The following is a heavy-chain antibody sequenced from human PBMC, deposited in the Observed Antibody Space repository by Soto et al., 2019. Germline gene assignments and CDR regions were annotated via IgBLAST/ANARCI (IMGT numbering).Heavy chain of an antibody. CDR3: ARDRGSPESAFDI. Sequence: PGGSLRLSCGASGFTVSSNYMSWVRQATGKGLEWVSVIGTGGDTYYADSVKGRFTISRENSKNTLYLQMNSLRAEDTAVYYCARDRGSPESAFDIWGQGTMVTVSS. D-gene: IGHD1-26*01. CDR1: GFTVSSNY. J-gene: IGHJ3*02. V-gene: IGHV3-53*01. CDR2: IGTGGDT.